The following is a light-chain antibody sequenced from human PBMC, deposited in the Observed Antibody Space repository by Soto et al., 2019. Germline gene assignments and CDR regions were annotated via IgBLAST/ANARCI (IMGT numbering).Light chain of an antibody. CDR2: DAS. CDR1: QSVSYY. Sequence: EIVLTQSPGTLSLSPGERATLSCRASQSVSYYLAWYQQKPGQAPRLLIYDASSRATGVPDRFSGSGSGTDFTLTISRLEPEDFATYYCQQYNSYSLWTFGQGTKVDIK. J-gene: IGKJ1*01. V-gene: IGKV3-20*01. CDR3: QQYNSYSLWT.